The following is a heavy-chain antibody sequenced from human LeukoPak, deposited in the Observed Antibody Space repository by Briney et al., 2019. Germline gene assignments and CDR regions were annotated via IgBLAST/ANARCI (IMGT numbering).Heavy chain of an antibody. CDR3: ARRGSSFYYYYYMDV. J-gene: IGHJ6*03. V-gene: IGHV1-18*04. CDR1: GYTFTGYY. D-gene: IGHD6-13*01. Sequence: ASVKVSCKASGYTFTGYYMHWVRQAPGQGLEWMGWISAYNGNTNYAQKLQGRVTMTTDTSTSTAYMELRSLRADDTAVYYCARRGSSFYYYYYMDVWGKGTTVTVSS. CDR2: ISAYNGNT.